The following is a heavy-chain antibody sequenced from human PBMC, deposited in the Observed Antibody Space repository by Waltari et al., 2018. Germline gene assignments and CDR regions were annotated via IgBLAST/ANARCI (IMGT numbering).Heavy chain of an antibody. D-gene: IGHD4-4*01. CDR2: IYYSGST. CDR1: GGSISSYS. J-gene: IGHJ6*03. V-gene: IGHV4-59*01. Sequence: QVQLQESGPGLVKPSETLSLTCTVSGGSISSYSWSWIRQPPGKGLEWIGYIYYSGSTNYNPSLKSRVTISVDTSKNQFSLKLSSVTAADTAVYYCARGLTVTTTTVGYYYYYMDVWGKGTTVTVSS. CDR3: ARGLTVTTTTVGYYYYYMDV.